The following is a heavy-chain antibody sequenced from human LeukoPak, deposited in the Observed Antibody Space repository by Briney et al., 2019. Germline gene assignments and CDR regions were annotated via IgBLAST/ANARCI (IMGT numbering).Heavy chain of an antibody. V-gene: IGHV5-51*01. CDR2: IYPGDSDT. D-gene: IGHD6-6*01. CDR1: GYSFTNYW. Sequence: PGESLKISCKGSGYSFTNYWIGWVRPMPGKGLEWMGIIYPGDSDTRYSPSFQGQVTISADKSVSTAFLQWSSQKASDTAMYYCARHLSSASIAASDYWGQGTLVTVSS. CDR3: ARHLSSASIAASDY. J-gene: IGHJ4*02.